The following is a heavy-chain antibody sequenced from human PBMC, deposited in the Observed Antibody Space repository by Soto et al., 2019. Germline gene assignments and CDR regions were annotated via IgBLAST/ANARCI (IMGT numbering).Heavy chain of an antibody. CDR3: ARGSFSSNWYFGV. V-gene: IGHV1-69*01. D-gene: IGHD6-13*01. J-gene: IGHJ6*02. CDR2: IIPIFGTA. CDR1: GGTFNSYG. Sequence: QVQLVQSGAEVKKPGSSVKVSCKASGGTFNSYGISWVRQAPGQGLEWMGGIIPIFGTANYAQKFQGRVKITADASKGTAYQELSRLRSDDTALYYCARGSFSSNWYFGVWGQGTTVTVSS.